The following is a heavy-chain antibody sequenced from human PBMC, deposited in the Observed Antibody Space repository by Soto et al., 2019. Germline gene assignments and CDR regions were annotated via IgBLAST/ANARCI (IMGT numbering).Heavy chain of an antibody. CDR2: ISFDGNII. D-gene: IGHD3-9*01. V-gene: IGHV3-30-3*01. Sequence: PRLSCAASDFSFSSYAMHWIRQAPGKGLEWLAVISFDGNIIQYADSVKGRFIISRDNSKNTLYLQMNSLRGDDTAVYYCARTFDTITYYFDYWGQGTLVTVSS. CDR1: DFSFSSYA. J-gene: IGHJ4*02. CDR3: ARTFDTITYYFDY.